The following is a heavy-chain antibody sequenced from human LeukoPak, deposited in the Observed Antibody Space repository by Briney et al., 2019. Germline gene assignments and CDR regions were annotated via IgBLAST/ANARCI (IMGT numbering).Heavy chain of an antibody. D-gene: IGHD2-15*01. V-gene: IGHV2-70*11. J-gene: IGHJ6*02. CDR2: IDWDDDP. CDR3: ARMHLGYCSGGSCLEAAADGMDV. CDR1: GFSLSTSGMC. Sequence: ESGPTLVNPTQTLTLTCTFSGFSLSTSGMCVSWIRQPPGKALEWLARIDWDDDPYYSTSLKTRLTISKDTSKHQVVLTMTNMDPVDTATYYCARMHLGYCSGGSCLEAAADGMDVWGQGTTVTVSS.